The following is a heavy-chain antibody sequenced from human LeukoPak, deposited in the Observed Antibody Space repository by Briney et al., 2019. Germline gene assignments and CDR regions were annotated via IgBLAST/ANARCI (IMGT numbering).Heavy chain of an antibody. J-gene: IGHJ4*02. D-gene: IGHD2-2*01. Sequence: SETLSLTCTVSGGSISSYYWSWIRQPPGKGLEWIGYIYYTGSTNYNPSLKSRVTISVDTSKNQFSLKLSSVTAADTAVYYCASQLVVPAAIRGWGQGTLVTVSS. CDR3: ASQLVVPAAIRG. CDR2: IYYTGST. CDR1: GGSISSYY. V-gene: IGHV4-59*08.